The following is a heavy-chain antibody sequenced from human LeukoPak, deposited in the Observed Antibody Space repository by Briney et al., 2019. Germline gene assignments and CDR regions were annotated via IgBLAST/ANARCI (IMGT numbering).Heavy chain of an antibody. J-gene: IGHJ4*02. CDR3: ARINWNPDH. V-gene: IGHV4-38-2*01. CDR2: IHHSGSI. CDR1: GYSISNGYH. Sequence: SETLSLTCGVSGYSISNGYHWGWIRQPPGKGLEWIGSIHHSGSIYHNPSLKSRVTISVDTSKNQFSLKLTSVTASDTAVYYCARINWNPDHWGQGTLVTVSS. D-gene: IGHD1-1*01.